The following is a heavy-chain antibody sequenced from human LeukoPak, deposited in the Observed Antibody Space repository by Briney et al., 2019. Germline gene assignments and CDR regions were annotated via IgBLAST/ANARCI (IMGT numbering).Heavy chain of an antibody. J-gene: IGHJ5*02. Sequence: GGSLRLSCAASGFTFSSYGMHWARQAPGKGLEWVAVIWYDGSNKYYADSAKGRFTISRDNSKNTLYLQMNSLRAEDTAVYYCARELYGDYSNWFDPWGQGTLVTVSS. D-gene: IGHD4-17*01. CDR3: ARELYGDYSNWFDP. CDR2: IWYDGSNK. CDR1: GFTFSSYG. V-gene: IGHV3-33*01.